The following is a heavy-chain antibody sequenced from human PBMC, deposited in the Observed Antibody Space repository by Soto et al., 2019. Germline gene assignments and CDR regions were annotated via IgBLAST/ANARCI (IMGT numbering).Heavy chain of an antibody. Sequence: ASVKVSCKASGYTFTSYAMHWVRQAPGQRLEWMGWINAGNGDTKYSQKFQGRVTITRDTSASTAYMELSSLRSEDTAVYYCARDPAFNYGDYVAYYFDYWGQGTLVTVSS. CDR3: ARDPAFNYGDYVAYYFDY. CDR2: INAGNGDT. D-gene: IGHD4-17*01. V-gene: IGHV1-3*01. CDR1: GYTFTSYA. J-gene: IGHJ4*02.